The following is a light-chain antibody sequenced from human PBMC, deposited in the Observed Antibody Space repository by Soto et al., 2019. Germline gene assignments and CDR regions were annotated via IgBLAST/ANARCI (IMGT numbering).Light chain of an antibody. J-gene: IGKJ2*01. V-gene: IGKV1-9*01. CDR1: QGISSY. CDR2: AAS. Sequence: DIQLTQSPSFLSASVGDRVTITCRASQGISSYLAWYQQKPGKAPKLLLYAASTLQSGVPSRFSTRGSGTDFALTISSLQSEDFSADDGQQLNIYPPVYTLGQRTKLEIK. CDR3: QQLNIYPPVYT.